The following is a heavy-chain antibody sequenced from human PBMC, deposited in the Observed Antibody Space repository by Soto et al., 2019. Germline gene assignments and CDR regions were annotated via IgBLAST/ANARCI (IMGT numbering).Heavy chain of an antibody. Sequence: PSQTLSLTCAISGDSVSSNSAAWNWTRQSPSRGLEWLGRTYYRSKWYNDYAVSVKSRITINPDTSKNQFSLQLNSVTPEDTAVYYCAREMEGCSSTSCPGHYYYYYGMDVWGQGTTVTVSS. V-gene: IGHV6-1*01. J-gene: IGHJ6*02. CDR2: TYYRSKWYN. D-gene: IGHD2-2*01. CDR1: GDSVSSNSAA. CDR3: AREMEGCSSTSCPGHYYYYYGMDV.